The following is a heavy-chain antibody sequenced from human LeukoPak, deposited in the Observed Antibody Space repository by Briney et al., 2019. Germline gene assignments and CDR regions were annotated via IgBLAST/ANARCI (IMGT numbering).Heavy chain of an antibody. D-gene: IGHD5-18*01. V-gene: IGHV3-23*01. CDR3: AKGDTGMVRRYYFDY. J-gene: IGHJ4*02. Sequence: PGGSLRLSCAASGFTLSNYAMSWVRQAPGKGLEWVSVISGSGGSTYYADSVKGQFTIFRDNSKNTVYLQMNSLRADDTAVYYCAKGDTGMVRRYYFDYWGQGTLVTVSS. CDR2: ISGSGGST. CDR1: GFTLSNYA.